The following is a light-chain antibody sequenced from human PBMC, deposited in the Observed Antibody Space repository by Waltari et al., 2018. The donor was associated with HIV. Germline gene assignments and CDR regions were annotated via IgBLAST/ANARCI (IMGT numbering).Light chain of an antibody. J-gene: IGKJ1*01. CDR1: QGVKTTH. Sequence: VLTQSPGTLSLSPGESATLPSRASQGVKTTHLTWFQQTPGQPPRLLIYGASRRATDIPDRFSGSGSGRDYTLTISGLEPEDFAVYYCQQLAYSPWTFGQGTKIEIK. CDR3: QQLAYSPWT. CDR2: GAS. V-gene: IGKV3-20*01.